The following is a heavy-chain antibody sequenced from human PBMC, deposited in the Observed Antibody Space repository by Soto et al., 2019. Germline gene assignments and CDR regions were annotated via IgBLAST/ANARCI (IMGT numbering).Heavy chain of an antibody. CDR1: GFTFSSYW. J-gene: IGHJ6*02. Sequence: PGGSLRLSCAASGFTFSSYWMHWVRQAPGRGLVRVSRINSDGSSTSYADSVKGRFTISRDNAKNTLYLQMNSLRAEDTAVYYCARDQFPDYDFWSGPRYYYYGMDVWGQGTTVTVSS. D-gene: IGHD3-3*01. CDR2: INSDGSST. CDR3: ARDQFPDYDFWSGPRYYYYGMDV. V-gene: IGHV3-74*01.